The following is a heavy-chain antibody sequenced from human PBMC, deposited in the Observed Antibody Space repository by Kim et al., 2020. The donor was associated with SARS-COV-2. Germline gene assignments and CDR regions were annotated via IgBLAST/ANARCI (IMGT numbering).Heavy chain of an antibody. D-gene: IGHD2-15*01. J-gene: IGHJ4*02. Sequence: GGSLRLSCAASGFTFSSYGMHWVRQAPGKGLEWVAVIWYDGSNKYYADSVKGRFTISRDNSKNTLYLQMNSLRAEDTAVYYCARDSSGYCSGGSCYPACFDYWGQGTLVTVSS. V-gene: IGHV3-33*01. CDR3: ARDSSGYCSGGSCYPACFDY. CDR1: GFTFSSYG. CDR2: IWYDGSNK.